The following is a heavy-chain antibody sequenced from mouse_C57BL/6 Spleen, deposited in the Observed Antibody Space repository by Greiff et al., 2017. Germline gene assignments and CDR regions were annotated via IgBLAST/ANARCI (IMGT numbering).Heavy chain of an antibody. CDR2: INPGSGGT. CDR1: GYAFTNYL. J-gene: IGHJ4*01. V-gene: IGHV1-54*01. D-gene: IGHD4-1*01. Sequence: QVQLKESGAELVRPGTSVKVSCKASGYAFTNYLIEWVKQRPGQGLEWIGVINPGSGGTNYNEKFKGKATLTADKSSSTAYMQLSSLTSEDSAVYFCARRNWDGAMDYWGQGTSVTVSS. CDR3: ARRNWDGAMDY.